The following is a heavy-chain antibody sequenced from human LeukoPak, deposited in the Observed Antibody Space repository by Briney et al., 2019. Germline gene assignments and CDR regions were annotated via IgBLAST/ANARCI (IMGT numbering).Heavy chain of an antibody. D-gene: IGHD4-17*01. CDR2: IYYTGTT. Sequence: SETLSLTCSVSGGSISIYYWTWIRQIPGKGLEWIGYIYYTGTTNYNPLFESRATISVDTSKNQFSLKLSSVTAADTAVYYCASLTTVTPYNWFDPWGQGTLVTVSS. CDR3: ASLTTVTPYNWFDP. V-gene: IGHV4-59*12. CDR1: GGSISIYY. J-gene: IGHJ5*02.